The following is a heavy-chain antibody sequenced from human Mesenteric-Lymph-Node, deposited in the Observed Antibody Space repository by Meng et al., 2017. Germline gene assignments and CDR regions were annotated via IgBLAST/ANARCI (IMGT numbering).Heavy chain of an antibody. D-gene: IGHD3-22*01. J-gene: IGHJ4*02. V-gene: IGHV2-5*02. CDR3: TRRPMTSAYYYFDY. Sequence: QIPLKDSGPPLVKPTQTLTLTCTFSGFSLSISGVGVGWIRQPPGKALEWLALIYWDDDKRYSPSLKSRLTITKDTSKNQVVLTMTNMDPVDTATYYCTRRPMTSAYYYFDYWGQGTLVTVSS. CDR2: IYWDDDK. CDR1: GFSLSISGVG.